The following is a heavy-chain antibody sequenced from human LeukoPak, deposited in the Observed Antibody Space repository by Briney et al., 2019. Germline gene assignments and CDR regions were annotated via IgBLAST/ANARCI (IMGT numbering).Heavy chain of an antibody. Sequence: TGGSLRLSCAASGFTVSSNYMSWVRQAPGKGLEWVSVIYSGGRTYYADSVQGRFTISRDNSKNTLYLQMNSLRAEDTALYYCARSTIFGVVISDYWGQGTLVTVSS. D-gene: IGHD3-3*01. CDR3: ARSTIFGVVISDY. CDR1: GFTVSSNY. J-gene: IGHJ4*02. CDR2: IYSGGRT. V-gene: IGHV3-66*01.